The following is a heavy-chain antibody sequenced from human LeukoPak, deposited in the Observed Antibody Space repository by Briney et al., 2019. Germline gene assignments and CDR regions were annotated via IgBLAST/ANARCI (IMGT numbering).Heavy chain of an antibody. Sequence: SETLSLTCAVSGGSISGYYWSWIRRPPGKGLEWIGYIYYSGSTNYNPSLKSRIAILVDTSKNQFSPKLSSVTAADTAVYYCARLRGNYFPDYWGQGTLVNVSS. D-gene: IGHD4-11*01. CDR2: IYYSGST. CDR3: ARLRGNYFPDY. J-gene: IGHJ4*02. V-gene: IGHV4-59*01. CDR1: GGSISGYY.